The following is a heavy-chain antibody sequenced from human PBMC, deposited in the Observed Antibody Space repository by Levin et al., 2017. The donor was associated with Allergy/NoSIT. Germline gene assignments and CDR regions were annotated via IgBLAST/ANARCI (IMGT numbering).Heavy chain of an antibody. J-gene: IGHJ4*01. Sequence: RSSETLSLTCAVSGGSISSSNWWTWVRQPPGKGLEWIGEIYHIGTTNYNPSLKSRVTISVDKSKNHFSLTLTSVTAADTAVYYCARANEYCSSTSCYWGSNYFDYWGHGTLVTVSS. CDR2: IYHIGTT. CDR3: ARANEYCSSTSCYWGSNYFDY. V-gene: IGHV4-4*02. CDR1: GGSISSSNW. D-gene: IGHD2-2*01.